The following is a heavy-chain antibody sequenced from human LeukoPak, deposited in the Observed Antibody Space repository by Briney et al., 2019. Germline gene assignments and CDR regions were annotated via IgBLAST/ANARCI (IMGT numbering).Heavy chain of an antibody. V-gene: IGHV1-46*02. J-gene: IGHJ4*02. CDR1: GYTFNNHY. D-gene: IGHD6-19*01. CDR2: INPSGGST. Sequence: ASVKVSCKASGYTFNNHYMYWVRQAPGQGLEWMGVINPSGGSTSYAQKFQGRVTMTRDTSTRTVYMEVNSLRSEDTAVYCCARQGTYSSAIGMGYWGQGTLVTVSS. CDR3: ARQGTYSSAIGMGY.